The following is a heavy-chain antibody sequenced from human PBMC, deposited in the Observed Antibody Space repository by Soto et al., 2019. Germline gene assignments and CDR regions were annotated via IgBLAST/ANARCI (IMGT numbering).Heavy chain of an antibody. CDR2: INPSGST. CDR3: ATALGYCISPSCSSYFDY. D-gene: IGHD2-2*01. CDR1: DGSSSGYY. Sequence: SETLSLTCTVYDGSSSGYYWSWVRQPPGKGLEWIGEINPSGSTNYNPSLKSRVTISVDTSNNQFSLKLSSVTAGDTAVYYCATALGYCISPSCSSYFDYWGQGTLVTVSS. J-gene: IGHJ4*02. V-gene: IGHV4-34*01.